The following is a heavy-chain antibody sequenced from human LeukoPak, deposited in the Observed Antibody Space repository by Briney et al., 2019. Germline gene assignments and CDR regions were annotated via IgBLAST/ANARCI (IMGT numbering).Heavy chain of an antibody. CDR1: VGTFTTYA. CDR2: IIHICGTA. Sequence: GASVTVSCKASVGTFTTYAISWVRQAPGQGIECMGGIIHICGTANYAQKFQGRVTITTDASTSTAYMELSSVRSEATAVYYCARDGSGGGWGQGTLVTVSS. J-gene: IGHJ4*02. CDR3: ARDGSGGG. D-gene: IGHD3-16*01. V-gene: IGHV1-69*05.